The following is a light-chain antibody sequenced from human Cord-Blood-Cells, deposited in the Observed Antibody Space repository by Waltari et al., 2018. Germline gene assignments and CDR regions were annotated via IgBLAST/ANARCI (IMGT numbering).Light chain of an antibody. CDR3: QSYDSSNRWV. V-gene: IGLV6-57*03. Sequence: NFMLTQPHSVSESPVKTVTISCTRSSGSIASHYVQWSQQRPGSAPTTVIYEDNQRPSGVPDRFSGSIDSSSNSASLTISGLKTEDEADYYCQSYDSSNRWVFGGGTKLTVL. CDR1: SGSIASHY. J-gene: IGLJ3*02. CDR2: EDN.